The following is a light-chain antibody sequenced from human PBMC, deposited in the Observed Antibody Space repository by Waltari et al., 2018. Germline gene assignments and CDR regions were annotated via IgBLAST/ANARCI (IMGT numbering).Light chain of an antibody. CDR1: QSFNNY. Sequence: EIVMTQSPATLSVSPGERATLSCRASQSFNNYLAWYQQKPGQAPRLLIYDASTRATGIAARFSGSGSGTDFTLTISSLEPEDSAVYYCQERSDWRGLTFGPGTKVDIK. CDR2: DAS. V-gene: IGKV3-11*01. J-gene: IGKJ3*01. CDR3: QERSDWRGLT.